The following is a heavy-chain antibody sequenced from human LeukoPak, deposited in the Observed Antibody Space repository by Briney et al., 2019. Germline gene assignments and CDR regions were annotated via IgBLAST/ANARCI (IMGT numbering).Heavy chain of an antibody. CDR1: GFTFSSYG. J-gene: IGHJ4*02. V-gene: IGHV3-30*18. Sequence: PGGSLRLSCAASGFTFSSYGMHWVRQAPGKGLEWVAVISYDGSNKYYADSVKGRFTISRDNSKNTLYLQMNSLRAEDTAVYYCAKDGGPYFDYWSQGTLVTVSS. CDR2: ISYDGSNK. D-gene: IGHD3-3*01. CDR3: AKDGGPYFDY.